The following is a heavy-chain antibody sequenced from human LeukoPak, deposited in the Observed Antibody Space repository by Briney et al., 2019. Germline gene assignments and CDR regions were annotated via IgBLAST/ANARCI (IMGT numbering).Heavy chain of an antibody. Sequence: ASVKVSCKASGYTFTDYYIHWVRQAPGQGLEWMGWISAYNGNTNYAQKLQGRVTMTTDTSTSTAYMELRSLRSDDTAVYYCATGGDYYDSSGYYRNWFDPWGQGTLVTVSS. D-gene: IGHD3-22*01. CDR3: ATGGDYYDSSGYYRNWFDP. J-gene: IGHJ5*02. V-gene: IGHV1-18*04. CDR1: GYTFTDYY. CDR2: ISAYNGNT.